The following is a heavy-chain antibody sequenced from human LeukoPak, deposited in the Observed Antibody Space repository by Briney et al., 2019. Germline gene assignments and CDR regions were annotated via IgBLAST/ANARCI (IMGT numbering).Heavy chain of an antibody. CDR1: GFTFSSYA. Sequence: GGSLRLSCAASGFTFSSYAMHWVRQAPGKGLEWVAVISYDGSNKYYADSVKGRFTISRDNSKNRLYLQTNSLRAEDTAVYYCAELGITMIGGVWGKGTTVTISS. CDR3: AELGITMIGGV. CDR2: ISYDGSNK. V-gene: IGHV3-30*04. J-gene: IGHJ6*04. D-gene: IGHD3-10*02.